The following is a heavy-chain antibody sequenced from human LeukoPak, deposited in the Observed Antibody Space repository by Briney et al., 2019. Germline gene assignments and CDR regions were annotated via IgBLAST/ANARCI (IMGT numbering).Heavy chain of an antibody. CDR2: ISYDGSNK. CDR3: ARGPDLTQYYYYYGMDV. CDR1: GFTFSSYA. V-gene: IGHV3-30*04. Sequence: TGGSLRLSCAASGFTFSSYAMHWVRQAPGKGLEWVAVISYDGSNKYYADSVKGRFTISRDNSKNTLYLQMNSLRAEDTAVYYCARGPDLTQYYYYYGMDVWGKGTTVTVSS. J-gene: IGHJ6*04. D-gene: IGHD3-9*01.